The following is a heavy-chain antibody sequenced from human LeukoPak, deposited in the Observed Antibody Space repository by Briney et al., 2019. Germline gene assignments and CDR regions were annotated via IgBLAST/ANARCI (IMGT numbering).Heavy chain of an antibody. CDR2: ISGSGGST. V-gene: IGHV3-23*01. CDR3: ARGLAYYYDSTAYFLDY. CDR1: GFTFSSYA. D-gene: IGHD3-22*01. J-gene: IGHJ4*02. Sequence: GGSLRLSCAASGFTFSSYAMSWVRQAPGKGLEWVSLISGSGGSTYYADSVKGRFTISRDNSKNTLYLQMNSLRPEDTAVYYCARGLAYYYDSTAYFLDYWGQGTLVTVSS.